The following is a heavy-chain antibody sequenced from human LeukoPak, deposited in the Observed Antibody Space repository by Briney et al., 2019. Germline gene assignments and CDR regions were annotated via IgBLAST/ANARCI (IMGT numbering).Heavy chain of an antibody. V-gene: IGHV1-46*01. CDR3: ARDRNKIAAAGGEFDY. D-gene: IGHD6-13*01. J-gene: IGHJ4*02. Sequence: ASVKVSCKASGYTSTSYYMHWVRQAPGQGLEWMGIINPSGGSTSYAQKFQGRVTMTRGTSTSTVYMELSSLRSEDTAVYYCARDRNKIAAAGGEFDYWGQGTLVTVSS. CDR1: GYTSTSYY. CDR2: INPSGGST.